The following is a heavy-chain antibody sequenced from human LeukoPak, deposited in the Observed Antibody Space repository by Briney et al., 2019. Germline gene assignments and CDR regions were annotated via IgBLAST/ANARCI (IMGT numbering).Heavy chain of an antibody. D-gene: IGHD4-17*01. Sequence: GGSLRLSCAASGFTLSRYAMTWVRQAPGKGLEWFSFISASGGNTYYADSVKGRFTISRDNSKNTLYLQMNSLRAEDTAIYYCARGGDYGVKIDYWGQGTLVTVSS. CDR3: ARGGDYGVKIDY. V-gene: IGHV3-23*01. CDR2: ISASGGNT. CDR1: GFTLSRYA. J-gene: IGHJ4*02.